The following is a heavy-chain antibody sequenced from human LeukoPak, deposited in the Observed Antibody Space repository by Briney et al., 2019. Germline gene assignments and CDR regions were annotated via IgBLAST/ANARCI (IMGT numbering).Heavy chain of an antibody. CDR3: ARDRGFGRDAFDI. D-gene: IGHD3-10*01. CDR1: GGSISSGSYY. CDR2: VYTSGST. V-gene: IGHV4-61*02. J-gene: IGHJ3*02. Sequence: PSQTLSLTCTVSGGSISSGSYYWSWIRQPAGKGLEWIGRVYTSGSTNYNPSLKSRVTISVDTSKNQFSLNLTSVTAADTAVYYCARDRGFGRDAFDIWGQGTMVTVSS.